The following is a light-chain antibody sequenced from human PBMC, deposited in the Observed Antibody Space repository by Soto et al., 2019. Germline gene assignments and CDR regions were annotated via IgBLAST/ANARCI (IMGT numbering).Light chain of an antibody. V-gene: IGKV1-5*01. J-gene: IGKJ1*01. Sequence: DIQMTQSPSTLSASIGDRVTITCRASQNINNWIAWYQQKPGKAPKFLIYDASTLESGAPSRFSGSGFGTEFSLTISSLQPDDFRSYYCQHMRTFGKWNKVEMK. CDR2: DAS. CDR3: QHMRT. CDR1: QNINNW.